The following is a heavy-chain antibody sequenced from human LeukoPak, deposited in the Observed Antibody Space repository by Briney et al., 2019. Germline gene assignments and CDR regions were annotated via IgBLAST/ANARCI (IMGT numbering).Heavy chain of an antibody. CDR2: INPNSGGT. J-gene: IGHJ4*02. V-gene: IGHV1-2*02. Sequence: GASVKVSCKVSGYTFTVYYMHWVRQAPGQGLGWLGWINPNSGGTNYAQNFQGRVTMTRDTSISTFYMELSRLRSDDTAVYYCARDQGHGGNAWDYWGQGTLVTVSS. D-gene: IGHD4-23*01. CDR3: ARDQGHGGNAWDY. CDR1: GYTFTVYY.